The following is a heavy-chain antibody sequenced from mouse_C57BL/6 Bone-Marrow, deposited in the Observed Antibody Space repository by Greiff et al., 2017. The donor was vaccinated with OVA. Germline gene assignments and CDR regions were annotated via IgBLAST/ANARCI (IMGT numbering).Heavy chain of an antibody. CDR2: ISNGGGST. CDR1: GFTFSDYY. D-gene: IGHD2-3*01. J-gene: IGHJ3*01. Sequence: EVKVEESGGGLVQPGGSLKLSCAASGFTFSDYYMYWVRQTPEKRLEWVAYISNGGGSTYYPDTVKGRFTISRDNAKNTLYLQMSRLKSEDTAMYYCARWLLRGAYWGQGTLVTVSA. V-gene: IGHV5-12*01. CDR3: ARWLLRGAY.